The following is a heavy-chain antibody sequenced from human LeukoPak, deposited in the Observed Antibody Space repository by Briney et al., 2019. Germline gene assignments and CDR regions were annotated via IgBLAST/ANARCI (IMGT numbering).Heavy chain of an antibody. V-gene: IGHV3-53*01. Sequence: GGSLRLSCAASGFAVSSNYMSRVRQAPGKGLEWVSHIYSAGNTYYADSVKGRFTISRDSFKNTLYLQMNSLRGEDTALYYCARIVAVASLYYLDNWGQGTLVTVSS. CDR3: ARIVAVASLYYLDN. CDR1: GFAVSSNY. J-gene: IGHJ4*02. D-gene: IGHD6-19*01. CDR2: IYSAGNT.